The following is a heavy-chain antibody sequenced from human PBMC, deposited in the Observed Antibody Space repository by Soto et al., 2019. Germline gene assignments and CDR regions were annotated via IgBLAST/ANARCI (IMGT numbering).Heavy chain of an antibody. CDR3: ARTYDSSVMGAFDI. V-gene: IGHV3-53*01. CDR1: GFTVSSNY. Sequence: EVQLVESGGGLIQPGGSLRLSCAASGFTVSSNYMSWVRQAPGKGLEWVSVIYSGGSTYYADSVKGRFTISRDNSKNTLYLRMNSLRAEDTAVYYCARTYDSSVMGAFDIWGQGTMVTVSS. CDR2: IYSGGST. J-gene: IGHJ3*02. D-gene: IGHD3-22*01.